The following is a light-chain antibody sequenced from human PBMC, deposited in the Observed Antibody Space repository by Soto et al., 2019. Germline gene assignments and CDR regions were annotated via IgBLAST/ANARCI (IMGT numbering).Light chain of an antibody. CDR3: RSYTSSSTLV. CDR1: SSEVGAYNY. J-gene: IGLJ3*02. Sequence: QSVLTQPASVSGSPGQSITISCTGTSSEVGAYNYVSWYQQHPGKAPNLMIYYVSDRPSGVSNRFSGSKSGNTASLTISGLQAEGEADYYCRSYTSSSTLVFGGGTKVTVL. CDR2: YVS. V-gene: IGLV2-14*01.